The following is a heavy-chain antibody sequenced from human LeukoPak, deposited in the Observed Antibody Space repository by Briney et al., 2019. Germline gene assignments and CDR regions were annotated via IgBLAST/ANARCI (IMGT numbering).Heavy chain of an antibody. J-gene: IGHJ1*01. Sequence: SQTLSLTCAISGDSVSSSSAAWNWVRQSPSRGLEWLGRAYYRSRWFDGYAVSVTGRTTINPDTSKNQFSLQLHSVTPEDTAVYYCVRSTGPGSHGYFQHWGQGTLVTVSS. CDR3: VRSTGPGSHGYFQH. CDR2: AYYRSRWFD. D-gene: IGHD3-10*01. CDR1: GDSVSSSSAA. V-gene: IGHV6-1*01.